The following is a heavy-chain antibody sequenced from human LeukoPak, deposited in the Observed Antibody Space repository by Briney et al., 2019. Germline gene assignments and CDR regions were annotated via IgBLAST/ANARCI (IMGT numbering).Heavy chain of an antibody. CDR3: AKQWPVDY. J-gene: IGHJ4*02. Sequence: GGSLRLSCAVSGFTFSSYAMSWVRQAPGKGLEWVAGIRGSGGSAYYADSVKGRFTISRDNSKNTLYLQMNSLRAEDTAVYYCAKQWPVDYWGQGTLVTVSS. CDR2: IRGSGGSA. D-gene: IGHD6-19*01. CDR1: GFTFSSYA. V-gene: IGHV3-23*01.